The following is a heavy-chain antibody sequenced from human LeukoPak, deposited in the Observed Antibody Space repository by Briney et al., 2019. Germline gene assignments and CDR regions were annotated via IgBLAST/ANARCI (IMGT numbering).Heavy chain of an antibody. CDR1: GFTFSSYW. CDR3: ARAATGTTLNFDY. D-gene: IGHD6-13*01. CDR2: IKQDGSEK. Sequence: GGSLRLSCAASGFTFSSYWMSWVRQAPGKGLEWVANIKQDGSEKYYVDSVKGRFTISRDNAKNSLYLQMNSLRAEDTAVYYCARAATGTTLNFDYWGQGTLVTVSS. V-gene: IGHV3-7*01. J-gene: IGHJ4*02.